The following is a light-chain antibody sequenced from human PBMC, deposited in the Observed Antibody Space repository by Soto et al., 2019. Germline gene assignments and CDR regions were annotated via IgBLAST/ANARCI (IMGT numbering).Light chain of an antibody. CDR3: CSFADFTYV. Sequence: QSVLTQPASLSGSPGQSITISCTGTISDIGSYDLVSWYQQHPGTAPKLIIYEVTKRPSGVSTRFSGSKSGNTASLTISGLQAVDEADYYCCSFADFTYVFGTGTKVTVL. V-gene: IGLV2-23*02. J-gene: IGLJ1*01. CDR2: EVT. CDR1: ISDIGSYDL.